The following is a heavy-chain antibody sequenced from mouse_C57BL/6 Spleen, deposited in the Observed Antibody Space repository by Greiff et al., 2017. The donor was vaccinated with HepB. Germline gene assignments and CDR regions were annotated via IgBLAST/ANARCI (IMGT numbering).Heavy chain of an antibody. V-gene: IGHV3-6*01. CDR3: AHYDYDGRFAY. CDR1: GYSITSGYY. Sequence: EVKLVESGPGLVKPSQSLSLTCSVTGYSITSGYYWNWIRQFPGNKLEWMGYISYDGSNNYNPSLKNRISITRDTSKNQFFLKLNSVTTEDTATYYCAHYDYDGRFAYWGQGTLVTVSA. D-gene: IGHD2-4*01. J-gene: IGHJ3*01. CDR2: ISYDGSN.